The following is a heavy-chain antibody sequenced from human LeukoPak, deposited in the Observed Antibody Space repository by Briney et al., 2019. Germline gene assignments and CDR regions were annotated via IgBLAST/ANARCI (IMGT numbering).Heavy chain of an antibody. J-gene: IGHJ4*02. CDR2: INPNSGGT. CDR1: GYIVTGYY. D-gene: IGHD6-13*01. CDR3: ARGEGDSSSWPLNY. V-gene: IGHV1-2*02. Sequence: GASVKVSCKASGYIVTGYYMHWVRQAPGQGLEWMGWINPNSGGTKYAQQFQGTVTMTRDTSISTTYMELSRLTSDDTAVYYCARGEGDSSSWPLNYWGEGTLVPVSS.